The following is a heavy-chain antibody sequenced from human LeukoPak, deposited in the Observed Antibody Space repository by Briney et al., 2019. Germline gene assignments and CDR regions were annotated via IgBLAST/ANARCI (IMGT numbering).Heavy chain of an antibody. CDR3: AREEGLRYCTNGVCYGFDY. D-gene: IGHD2-8*01. J-gene: IGHJ4*02. CDR2: INPSGGST. CDR1: GYTFTNYY. Sequence: ASVKVSCKASGYTFTNYYMHWGRQAPGQGLEWVGIINPSGGSTSYAQKFQGRVTMTRDTSTSTVYMELSSLRSGDTAVYYCAREEGLRYCTNGVCYGFDYWGQGTLVTVSS. V-gene: IGHV1-46*01.